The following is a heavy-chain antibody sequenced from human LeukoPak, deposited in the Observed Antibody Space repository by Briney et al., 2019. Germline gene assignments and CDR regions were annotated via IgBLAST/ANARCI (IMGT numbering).Heavy chain of an antibody. CDR1: GGSFSGYY. CDR3: ARVWRGLQLRQDYYYHMDV. V-gene: IGHV4-34*01. Sequence: NPSETLSLTCAVYGGSFSGYYWRWIRQPPGKGLEWIGEINHSGSTNYNASLKSRVTISVDTSKNQFSLKLSSVTAADTAVYYCARVWRGLQLRQDYYYHMDVWGKGTTVTVSS. J-gene: IGHJ6*03. CDR2: INHSGST. D-gene: IGHD2-2*01.